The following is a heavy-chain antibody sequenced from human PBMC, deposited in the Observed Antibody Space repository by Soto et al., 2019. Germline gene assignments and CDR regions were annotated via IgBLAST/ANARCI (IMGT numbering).Heavy chain of an antibody. Sequence: PSETLSLTCTVSGGSISSYYWSWIRQPPGKGLEWIGYIYYSGSTNYNPSLKSRVTISVDTSKNQFSLKLSSVTAADTAVYYCARAEWELQFDYWGQGTLVTVSP. V-gene: IGHV4-59*01. CDR2: IYYSGST. D-gene: IGHD1-26*01. CDR1: GGSISSYY. CDR3: ARAEWELQFDY. J-gene: IGHJ4*02.